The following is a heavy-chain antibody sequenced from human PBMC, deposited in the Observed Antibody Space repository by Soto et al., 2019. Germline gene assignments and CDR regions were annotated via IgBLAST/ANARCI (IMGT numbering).Heavy chain of an antibody. V-gene: IGHV3-23*01. CDR3: AKDGIAVAGNNDAFDI. Sequence: GGSLRLSCAASGFTFSSYAMSWVRQAPGKGLEWVSAISGSGGSTYYADSVKGRFTISRDNSKNTLYLQMNSLRAEDTAVYYCAKDGIAVAGNNDAFDIWGQGTMVTVSS. CDR2: ISGSGGST. J-gene: IGHJ3*02. D-gene: IGHD6-19*01. CDR1: GFTFSSYA.